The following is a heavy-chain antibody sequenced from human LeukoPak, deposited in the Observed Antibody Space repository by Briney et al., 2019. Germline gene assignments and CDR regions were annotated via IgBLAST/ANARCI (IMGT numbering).Heavy chain of an antibody. Sequence: GRSLRLSCAASGFTFSSYAMHWVRQAPGKGLEWVAVISYDGSNKYYADSVKGRFTISRDNSKNTLYLQMNSLRAEDTAVYYCARDSDYYDSSGPSEAFDIWGQGTMVTVSS. J-gene: IGHJ3*02. CDR3: ARDSDYYDSSGPSEAFDI. CDR2: ISYDGSNK. D-gene: IGHD3-22*01. CDR1: GFTFSSYA. V-gene: IGHV3-30-3*01.